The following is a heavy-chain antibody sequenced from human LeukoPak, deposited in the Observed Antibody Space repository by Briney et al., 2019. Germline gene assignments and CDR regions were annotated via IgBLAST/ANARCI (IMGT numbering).Heavy chain of an antibody. Sequence: GGSLRLSCAASGFTFSTYEMNWVRQAPGKGLEWVSYISISGSTIYYADSVKGRFTISRDNAKNSLYLQMNSLRAEDTAVYYCARDTAAARDDAFDIWGQGTMVTVSS. V-gene: IGHV3-48*03. CDR1: GFTFSTYE. CDR3: ARDTAAARDDAFDI. J-gene: IGHJ3*02. D-gene: IGHD6-13*01. CDR2: ISISGSTI.